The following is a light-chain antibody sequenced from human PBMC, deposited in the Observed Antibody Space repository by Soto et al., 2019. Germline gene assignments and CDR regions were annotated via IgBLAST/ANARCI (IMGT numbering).Light chain of an antibody. CDR2: GAS. V-gene: IGKV3-15*01. J-gene: IGKJ1*01. CDR1: QSVSSN. CDR3: QQYNNWPPWT. Sequence: EIMMTQSPATLSGSTGARATLSCRASQSVSSNLAWYQQKPGQAPRLLIYGASTRATGIPARFSGSGSGTEFTLTISSLQSEDFAVYYCQQYNNWPPWTFGQGTKVDIK.